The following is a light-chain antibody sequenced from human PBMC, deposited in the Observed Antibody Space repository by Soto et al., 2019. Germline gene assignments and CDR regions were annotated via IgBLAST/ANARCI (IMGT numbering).Light chain of an antibody. CDR2: LAS. V-gene: IGKV3-20*01. CDR1: QSVSSSY. J-gene: IGKJ1*01. Sequence: ELVLTQSPGTLSLSPGERARLSCRASQSVSSSYLAWYQQKPGQAPRLLIYLASSRATGIPDRFSGSGSGTDFTLTISRLEPEDFAVYYCQQYGSSPPWTFGQGTKVDIK. CDR3: QQYGSSPPWT.